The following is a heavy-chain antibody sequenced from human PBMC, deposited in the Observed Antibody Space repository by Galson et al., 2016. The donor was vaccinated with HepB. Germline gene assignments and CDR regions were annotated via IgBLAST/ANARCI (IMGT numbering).Heavy chain of an antibody. CDR2: INWNGADI. D-gene: IGHD3-9*01. J-gene: IGHJ4*01. V-gene: IGHV3-9*01. Sequence: SLRLSCAAPRFTFDDYAIHWVRQSPGKGLEWVSGINWNGADIGYADSVKGRFTISRDNAKTSLYLQMNSLRPEDTALYYCVKGGGWGLRNFFDFWGRGTLVTVSS. CDR1: RFTFDDYA. CDR3: VKGGGWGLRNFFDF.